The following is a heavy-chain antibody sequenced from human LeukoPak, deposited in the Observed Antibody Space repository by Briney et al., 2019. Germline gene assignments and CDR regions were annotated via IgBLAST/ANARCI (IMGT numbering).Heavy chain of an antibody. CDR3: ARDNGQIFDSNRFAFDI. V-gene: IGHV1-69*13. J-gene: IGHJ3*02. D-gene: IGHD3-22*01. Sequence: GASVKVSCKASGGTFSSYAISWVRQAPGQGLEWMGRIIPIFGTANYAQKFQGRVTVTADESTSTAYMELSSLRSEDTAVYYCARDNGQIFDSNRFAFDIWGQGTMVTVSS. CDR2: IIPIFGTA. CDR1: GGTFSSYA.